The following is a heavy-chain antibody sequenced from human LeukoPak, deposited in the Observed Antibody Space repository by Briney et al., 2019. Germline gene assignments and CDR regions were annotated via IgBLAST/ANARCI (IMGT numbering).Heavy chain of an antibody. Sequence: PGGSLRLSCEASGFTFSSYWMHWVRQTPGKGLVWVSRISEDGSSSSYADSVKGRFTISRDNAKNMLYLQLNSLRVEDTAVYYYARDQLYCSGGYCYKDYWGQGTLVTVSS. J-gene: IGHJ4*02. V-gene: IGHV3-74*01. CDR3: ARDQLYCSGGYCYKDY. CDR2: ISEDGSSS. CDR1: GFTFSSYW. D-gene: IGHD2-15*01.